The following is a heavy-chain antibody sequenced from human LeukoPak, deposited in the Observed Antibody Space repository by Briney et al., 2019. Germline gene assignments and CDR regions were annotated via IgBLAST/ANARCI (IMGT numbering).Heavy chain of an antibody. D-gene: IGHD2-21*01. CDR3: ATEKGDSPDY. V-gene: IGHV3-23*01. CDR1: GFTFSIYA. J-gene: IGHJ4*02. CDR2: ISGSGGNT. Sequence: GGSLRLSCAASGFTFSIYAMAWVRQAPGKGLEWVSGISGSGGNTYYADSEKGRFTISRDNSKNTLYLQMNSLRAEDTAVYYCATEKGDSPDYWGQGTLVTVSS.